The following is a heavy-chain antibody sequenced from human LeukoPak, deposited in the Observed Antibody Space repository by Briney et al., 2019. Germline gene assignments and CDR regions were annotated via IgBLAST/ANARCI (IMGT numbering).Heavy chain of an antibody. V-gene: IGHV4-34*01. CDR3: ARGMYYYYYYMDV. CDR1: GGSFSGYC. Sequence: SETLSLTCAVYGGSFSGYCWSWIRQPPGKGLEWIGEINHSGSTNYNPSLKSRVTISVDTSKNQFSLKLSSVTAADTAVYYCARGMYYYYYYMDVWGKGTTVTVSS. CDR2: INHSGST. J-gene: IGHJ6*03.